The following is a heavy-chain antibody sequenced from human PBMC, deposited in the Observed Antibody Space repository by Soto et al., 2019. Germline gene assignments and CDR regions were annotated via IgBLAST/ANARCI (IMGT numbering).Heavy chain of an antibody. V-gene: IGHV1-18*01. Sequence: ASVKVSCKASGYTFTSYGISWVRQAPGQGLERMGWISAYNGNTNYAQKLQGRVTMTTDTSTSTAYMELRSLRSDDTAVYYCALINPITIFGVVDYYYYMDVWGKGTTVTVSS. CDR2: ISAYNGNT. CDR3: ALINPITIFGVVDYYYYMDV. CDR1: GYTFTSYG. J-gene: IGHJ6*03. D-gene: IGHD3-3*01.